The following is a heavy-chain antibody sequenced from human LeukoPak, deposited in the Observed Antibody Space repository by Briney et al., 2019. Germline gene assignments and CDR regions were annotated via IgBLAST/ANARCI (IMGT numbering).Heavy chain of an antibody. Sequence: PGGSLRLSCAASGFTFSTYIMNWARQAPGKGLEWVSYISTTGTIYYADSVEGRFTISRDNAKNSLYLQMNSLGAEDTGVYYCARAGSHRNSGYDYWGQGTLVTVSS. J-gene: IGHJ4*02. D-gene: IGHD5-12*01. CDR2: ISTTGTI. CDR3: ARAGSHRNSGYDY. V-gene: IGHV3-69-1*01. CDR1: GFTFSTYI.